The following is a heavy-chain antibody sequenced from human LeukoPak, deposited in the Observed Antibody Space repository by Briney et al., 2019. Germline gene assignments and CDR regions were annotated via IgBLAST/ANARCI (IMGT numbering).Heavy chain of an antibody. CDR2: IIPIFGTA. D-gene: IGHD3-10*01. V-gene: IGHV1-69*06. CDR3: ARAGGSGSYSY. J-gene: IGHJ4*02. CDR1: GGTFSTYA. Sequence: ASVKVSCKASGGTFSTYAISWVRQAPGQRLEWMGGIIPIFGTANYAQKFQGRVTITADKSTSTAYMELSSLRSEDTAVYYCARAGGSGSYSYWGQGTLVTVSS.